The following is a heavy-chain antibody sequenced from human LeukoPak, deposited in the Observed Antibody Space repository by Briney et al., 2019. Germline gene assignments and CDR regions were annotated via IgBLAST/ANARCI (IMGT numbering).Heavy chain of an antibody. CDR2: IIPIFGTA. Sequence: SVKVSCKACVGTFSSYAISWVRRAPGQGLEWMGRIIPIFGTANYAQKFQGRVTITTDESTSTAYMELSSLRSEDTAVYYCARDPHLTVGTVTTTGDEYTWGQGTLVTVSS. CDR1: VGTFSSYA. CDR3: ARDPHLTVGTVTTTGDEYT. D-gene: IGHD1-1*01. J-gene: IGHJ5*02. V-gene: IGHV1-69*05.